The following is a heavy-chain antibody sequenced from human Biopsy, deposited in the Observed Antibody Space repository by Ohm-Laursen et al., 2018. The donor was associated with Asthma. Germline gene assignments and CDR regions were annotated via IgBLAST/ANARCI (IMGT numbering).Heavy chain of an antibody. J-gene: IGHJ4*02. CDR1: GGSISSGGYY. CDR3: ARAQDYYDSRGYYRSFDY. D-gene: IGHD3-22*01. Sequence: TLSLTWAVSGGSISSGGYYWSWIRQHPGKGLEWIGYIYYSGSTYYNPSLKSRVSISIDTSKNQFSLKLSSVTAADTAVYYCARAQDYYDSRGYYRSFDYWGQGTLVTASS. CDR2: IYYSGST. V-gene: IGHV4-31*11.